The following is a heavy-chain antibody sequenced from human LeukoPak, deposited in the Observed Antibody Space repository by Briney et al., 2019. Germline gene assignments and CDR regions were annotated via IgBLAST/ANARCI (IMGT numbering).Heavy chain of an antibody. CDR3: ARKGRYCSSTNCPFDY. D-gene: IGHD2-2*01. Sequence: GESLKISCKASGYSFTNYWIGWVRQMPGKGLEWMGIIYLGDSDTRYSSSFQGQVTISADKSISIAYLQWSSLKASDTAMYYCARKGRYCSSTNCPFDYWGQGTLVTVSS. J-gene: IGHJ4*02. CDR1: GYSFTNYW. V-gene: IGHV5-51*01. CDR2: IYLGDSDT.